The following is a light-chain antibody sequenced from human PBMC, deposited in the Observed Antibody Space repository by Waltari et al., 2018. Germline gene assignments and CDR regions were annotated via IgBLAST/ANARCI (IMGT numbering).Light chain of an antibody. CDR2: WAS. J-gene: IGKJ2*01. CDR1: QSVLSSSNNKNY. CDR3: QQCYTSPYT. V-gene: IGKV4-1*01. Sequence: DIVMTQSPDSLAVSLGERATINCKSSQSVLSSSNNKNYLGWYQRKPGQPPKLLISWASTRESGVPDRFIGSGSGTDFTLTISSLQAEDVAVYYCQQCYTSPYTFGQGTKLEIK.